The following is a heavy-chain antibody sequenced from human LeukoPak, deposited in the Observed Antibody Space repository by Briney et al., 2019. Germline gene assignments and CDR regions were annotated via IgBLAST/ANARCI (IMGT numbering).Heavy chain of an antibody. CDR1: GFTFTTYW. Sequence: GGSLRLSCAASGFTFTTYWMHWVRQAPGKGPVWVSHINSDGSITSYADSVKGRFTIPRDNAKNTLYLQMNSLRAEDTAVYYCARDAVDTANAVWGQGTTVTVSS. CDR3: ARDAVDTANAV. D-gene: IGHD5-18*01. V-gene: IGHV3-74*01. CDR2: INSDGSIT. J-gene: IGHJ6*02.